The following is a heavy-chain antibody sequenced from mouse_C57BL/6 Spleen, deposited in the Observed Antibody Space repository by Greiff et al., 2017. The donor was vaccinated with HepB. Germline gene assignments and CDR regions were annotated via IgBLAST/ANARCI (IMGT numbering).Heavy chain of an antibody. V-gene: IGHV1-50*01. CDR2: IDPSDSYT. Sequence: QVQLKQPGAELVKPGASVKLSCKASGYTFTSYWMQWVKQRPGQGLEWIGEIDPSDSYTNYNQKFKGKATLTVDTSSSTAYMQLSSLTSEDSAVYYCARGRGLRPFDYWGQGTTLTVSS. CDR3: ARGRGLRPFDY. J-gene: IGHJ2*01. D-gene: IGHD2-2*01. CDR1: GYTFTSYW.